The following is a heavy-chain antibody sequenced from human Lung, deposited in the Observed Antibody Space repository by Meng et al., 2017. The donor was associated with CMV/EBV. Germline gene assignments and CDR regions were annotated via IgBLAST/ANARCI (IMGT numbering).Heavy chain of an antibody. CDR1: GFTFSSYS. V-gene: IGHV3-21*01. CDR2: ISSSSSYI. CDR3: APTYYYDSSGYYPFDY. Sequence: GGSXRLXXAASGFTFSSYSMNWVRQAPGKGLEWVSSISSSSSYISYADSVKGRFIISRDNAKNSLYLQMNSLRAEDTAVYHCAPTYYYDSSGYYPFDYWGQGTXVTVSS. J-gene: IGHJ4*02. D-gene: IGHD3-22*01.